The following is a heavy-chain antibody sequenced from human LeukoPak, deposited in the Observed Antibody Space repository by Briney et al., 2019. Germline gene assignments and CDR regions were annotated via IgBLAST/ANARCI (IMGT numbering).Heavy chain of an antibody. CDR2: ISSGSSTT. D-gene: IGHD3-3*01. CDR3: ARDGLDYDPFPY. CDR1: GFTFSPLG. V-gene: IGHV3-48*02. J-gene: IGHJ4*02. Sequence: QPGGSLRLSCAASGFTFSPLGMNWVRQAPGRGLEWVSYISSGSSTTYYADSVKGRFTISRDNAKNSLYLQVNSLRDVDTAVYYCARDGLDYDPFPYWGQGTLVTVSA.